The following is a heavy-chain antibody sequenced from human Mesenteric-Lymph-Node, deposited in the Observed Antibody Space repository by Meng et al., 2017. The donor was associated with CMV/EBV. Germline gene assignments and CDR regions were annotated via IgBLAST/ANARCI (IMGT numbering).Heavy chain of an antibody. D-gene: IGHD4-23*01. CDR1: GGSLRGSY. V-gene: IGHV4-34*02. J-gene: IGHJ4*02. CDR2: INHSGST. Sequence: QVQLQEWGAGLLKPSETLPLTCAVYGGSLRGSYGSWIRQPPGKGLEWIGEINHSGSTNYNPSLKSRVTISVDTSKNQFSLKLSSVTAADTAVYYCARHQRWLKSEGGFNYWGQGTLVTVSS. CDR3: ARHQRWLKSEGGFNY.